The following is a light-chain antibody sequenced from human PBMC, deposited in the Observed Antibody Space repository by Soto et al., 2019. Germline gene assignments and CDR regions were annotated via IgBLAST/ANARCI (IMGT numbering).Light chain of an antibody. CDR2: RDN. CDR3: AAWDDSLSGWV. J-gene: IGLJ3*02. CDR1: SSNIGSNY. Sequence: QSVLTQSPSASGTPGQRVTLSCSGSSSNIGSNYVYWYQHLPGTAPKVLSFRDNQRPSGVPDRFSGSKSGTSASLAISGLRSEDEADYYCAAWDDSLSGWVFGGGTKVTVL. V-gene: IGLV1-47*01.